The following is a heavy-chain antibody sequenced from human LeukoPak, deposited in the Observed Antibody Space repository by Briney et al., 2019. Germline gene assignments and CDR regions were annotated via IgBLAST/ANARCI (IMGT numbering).Heavy chain of an antibody. D-gene: IGHD4-11*01. CDR3: ARDDTVRKLDY. CDR1: RFTFSSYS. J-gene: IGHJ4*02. V-gene: IGHV3-23*01. CDR2: ISGSGGST. Sequence: GGSLRLSCAASRFTFSSYSMNWVRQAPGKGLEWVSAISGSGGSTYYADSVKGRFTISRDNSKDTLYLQMNSLRAEDTAVYYRARDDTVRKLDYWGQGSLVIVSS.